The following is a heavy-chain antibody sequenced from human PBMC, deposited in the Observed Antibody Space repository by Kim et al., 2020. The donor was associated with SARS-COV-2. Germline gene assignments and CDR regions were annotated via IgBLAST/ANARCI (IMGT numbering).Heavy chain of an antibody. J-gene: IGHJ4*02. CDR1: GFTFSSYA. CDR3: ARAGFGELLPLPDY. V-gene: IGHV3-30-3*01. D-gene: IGHD3-10*01. CDR2: ISYDGSNK. Sequence: GGSLRLSCAASGFTFSSYAMHWVRQAPGKGLEWVAVISYDGSNKYYADSVKGRFTISRDNSKNTLYLQMNSLRAEDTAVYYCARAGFGELLPLPDYWGQGTLVTVSS.